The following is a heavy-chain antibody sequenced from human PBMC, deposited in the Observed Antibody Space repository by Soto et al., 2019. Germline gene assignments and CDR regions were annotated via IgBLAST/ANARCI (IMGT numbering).Heavy chain of an antibody. Sequence: SETPSLPCTVSGAALRSGGYFYPWVPRPPGKGLEWLGYIYYSGGTNYNPPLKSRVTISLDKSKSQFSLRLISVTAADTAVYYCTREQSDDNYFDPWGQGTSVTGSS. D-gene: IGHD6-19*01. CDR3: TREQSDDNYFDP. J-gene: IGHJ5*02. V-gene: IGHV4-61*08. CDR2: IYYSGGT. CDR1: GAALRSGGYF.